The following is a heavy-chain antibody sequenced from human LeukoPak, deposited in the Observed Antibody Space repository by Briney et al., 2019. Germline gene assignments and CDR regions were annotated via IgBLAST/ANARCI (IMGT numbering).Heavy chain of an antibody. V-gene: IGHV4-34*01. CDR1: GGSFSGYY. CDR3: ARGEYDYVWGSYRYPAFDY. Sequence: SETLSLTCAVYGGSFSGYYWSWIRQPPGKGLEWIGEINHSGSTNYNPSLKSRVTISVVTSKNQFSLKLSSVTAADTAVYYCARGEYDYVWGSYRYPAFDYWGQGTLVTVSS. CDR2: INHSGST. D-gene: IGHD3-16*02. J-gene: IGHJ4*02.